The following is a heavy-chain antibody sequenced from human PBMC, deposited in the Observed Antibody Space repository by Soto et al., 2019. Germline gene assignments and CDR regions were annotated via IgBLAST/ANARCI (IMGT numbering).Heavy chain of an antibody. Sequence: GGSLSLSCAASGFTFSSYAMSWVRLAPGKGLEWVSAISGSGGSTYYADSVKGRFTISRDNSKNTLYLQMNSLRAEDTAVYYCAKGPSYAIGFDYWGQGTLVTVSS. CDR1: GFTFSSYA. D-gene: IGHD2-8*01. J-gene: IGHJ4*02. V-gene: IGHV3-23*01. CDR2: ISGSGGST. CDR3: AKGPSYAIGFDY.